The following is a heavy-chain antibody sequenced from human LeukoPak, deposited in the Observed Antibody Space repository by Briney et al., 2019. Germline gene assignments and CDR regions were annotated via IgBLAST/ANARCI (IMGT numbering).Heavy chain of an antibody. CDR3: AKGDYGDYRGVAFDI. V-gene: IGHV3-48*03. J-gene: IGHJ3*02. D-gene: IGHD4-17*01. CDR1: GFTFSSYE. Sequence: GGSLRLSCAASGFTFSSYEMNWVRQAPGKGLEWVSYISSSGSTIYYADSVKGRFTISRDNSKNTLYLQMNSLRAEDTAVYYCAKGDYGDYRGVAFDIWGQGTMVTVSS. CDR2: ISSSGSTI.